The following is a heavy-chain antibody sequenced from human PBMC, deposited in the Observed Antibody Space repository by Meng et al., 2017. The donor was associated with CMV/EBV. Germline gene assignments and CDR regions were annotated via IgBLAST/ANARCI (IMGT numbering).Heavy chain of an antibody. V-gene: IGHV1-18*04. Sequence: ASVKVSCKASGYTFTSYYMHWVRQAPGQGLEWMGWISAYSGNTNYAQKLQGRVTMTTDTSTSTAYMELRSLRSDDTAVYYCARDHHYVFDYWGQGTLVTVSS. J-gene: IGHJ4*02. CDR3: ARDHHYVFDY. D-gene: IGHD4-17*01. CDR1: GYTFTSYY. CDR2: ISAYSGNT.